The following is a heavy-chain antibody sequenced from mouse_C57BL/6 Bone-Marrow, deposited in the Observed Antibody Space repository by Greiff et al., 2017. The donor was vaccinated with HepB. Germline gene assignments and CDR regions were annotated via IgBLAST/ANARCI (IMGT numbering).Heavy chain of an antibody. CDR1: GYTFTSYW. V-gene: IGHV1-50*01. J-gene: IGHJ4*01. D-gene: IGHD2-3*01. Sequence: QVQLKQPGAELVKPGASVKLSCKASGYTFTSYWMQWVKQRPGQGLEWIGEIDPSDSYTNYNQKFKGKATLTVDTSSSTAYMQLSSLTSEDSAVYYCARDGYYFYYAKDYWGQGTAVTVSS. CDR2: IDPSDSYT. CDR3: ARDGYYFYYAKDY.